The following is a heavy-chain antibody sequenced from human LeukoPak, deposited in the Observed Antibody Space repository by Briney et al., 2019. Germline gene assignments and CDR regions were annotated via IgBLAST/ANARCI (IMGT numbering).Heavy chain of an antibody. V-gene: IGHV4-59*01. Sequence: PSETLSLTCNVSGGSISGYHWSWIRQPPGKGLEWLGYIYYSGSSNYNPSLKSRVTMSADTSKNQFSLKLSSVTAADTAVYYCARNTVTTDYWGQGTLVTVSS. CDR3: ARNTVTTDY. D-gene: IGHD4-11*01. CDR2: IYYSGSS. CDR1: GGSISGYH. J-gene: IGHJ4*02.